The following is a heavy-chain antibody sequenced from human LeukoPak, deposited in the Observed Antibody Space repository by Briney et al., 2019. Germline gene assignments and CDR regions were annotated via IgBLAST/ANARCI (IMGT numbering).Heavy chain of an antibody. V-gene: IGHV3-23*01. J-gene: IGHJ6*03. Sequence: GGSLRLSCAASGFTFDDYGMSWVRQAPGKGLEWVSAISGSGGSTYHADSVKGRFAISRDNSKNTLYLQMNSLRAEDTAVYYCAKGTHYYYYYMDVWGKGTTVTVSS. CDR1: GFTFDDYG. CDR3: AKGTHYYYYYMDV. CDR2: ISGSGGST.